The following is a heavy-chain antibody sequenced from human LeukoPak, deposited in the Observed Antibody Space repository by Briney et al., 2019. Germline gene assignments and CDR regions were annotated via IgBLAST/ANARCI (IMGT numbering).Heavy chain of an antibody. Sequence: GGSLRLSCAPSGFTLSSYAMSWVRQAPGKGLEWVSAISGSGGSTYYADSVKGRFTISRDNSKNTLYLQMNSLGAEDTAVYYCAKDALGATVFDYWGQGTLVTVSS. CDR2: ISGSGGST. J-gene: IGHJ4*02. D-gene: IGHD1-26*01. CDR3: AKDALGATVFDY. CDR1: GFTLSSYA. V-gene: IGHV3-23*01.